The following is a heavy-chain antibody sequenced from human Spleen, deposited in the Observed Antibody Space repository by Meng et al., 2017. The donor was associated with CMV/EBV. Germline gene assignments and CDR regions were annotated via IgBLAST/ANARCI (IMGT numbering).Heavy chain of an antibody. CDR2: IYYSGST. J-gene: IGHJ6*02. CDR1: GGSISSSSYY. D-gene: IGHD1-26*01. Sequence: SETLSLTCTVSGGSISSSSYYWGWIRQPPGKGLEWIGSIYYSGSTYYNPSLKSRVTISVDTSKNQFSLKLSSVTAADTAVYYCATLGLGSYFPYSYVMDVWGQGTTVTVSS. V-gene: IGHV4-39*07. CDR3: ATLGLGSYFPYSYVMDV.